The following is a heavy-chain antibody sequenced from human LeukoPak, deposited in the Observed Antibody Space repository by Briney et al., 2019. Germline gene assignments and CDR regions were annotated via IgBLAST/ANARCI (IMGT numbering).Heavy chain of an antibody. CDR1: GFTFSSYS. J-gene: IGHJ4*02. CDR2: ISSSSSYI. V-gene: IGHV3-21*01. CDR3: ARSIAVAGTAFYYFDY. D-gene: IGHD6-19*01. Sequence: PGGSLRLSCAASGFTFSSYSMNWVRQAPGKGLEWVSSISSSSSYIYYADSVKGRFTISIDNAKNSLYLQMNSPRAEDTAVYYCARSIAVAGTAFYYFDYWGQGTLVTVSS.